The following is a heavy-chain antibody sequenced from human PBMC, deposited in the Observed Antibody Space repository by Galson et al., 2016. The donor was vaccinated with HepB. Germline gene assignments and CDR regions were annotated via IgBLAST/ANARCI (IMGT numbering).Heavy chain of an antibody. CDR1: GGTFSSYA. V-gene: IGHV1-69*13. Sequence: QSGAEVKKPGASVKASCKASGGTFSSYAISWVRQAPGQGLEWMGGIIPIFGTANYAQKFQGRVTITADESTSTAYMELSSLRSEDTAVYYCARDKEVVTSVRARRPNLYDYGLDVWGPGITVTVSS. CDR3: ARDKEVVTSVRARRPNLYDYGLDV. CDR2: IIPIFGTA. J-gene: IGHJ6*02. D-gene: IGHD1-14*01.